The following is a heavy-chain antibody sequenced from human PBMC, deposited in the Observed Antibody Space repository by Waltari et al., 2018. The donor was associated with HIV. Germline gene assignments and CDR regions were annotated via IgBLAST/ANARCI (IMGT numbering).Heavy chain of an antibody. Sequence: GYTFTGYYMHWVRQAPGQGLEWMGWINPNSGGTNYAQKFQGWVTMTRDTSISTAYMELSRLRSDDTAVYYCARSDSSSWTPFDYWGQGTLVTVSS. D-gene: IGHD6-13*01. V-gene: IGHV1-2*04. CDR1: GYTFTGYY. CDR3: ARSDSSSWTPFDY. J-gene: IGHJ4*02. CDR2: INPNSGGT.